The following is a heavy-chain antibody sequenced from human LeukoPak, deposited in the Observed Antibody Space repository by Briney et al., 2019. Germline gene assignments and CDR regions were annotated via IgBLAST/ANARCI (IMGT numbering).Heavy chain of an antibody. D-gene: IGHD3-9*01. V-gene: IGHV1-2*02. CDR1: GYTFTGYY. Sequence: GASMKVSCTASGYTFTGYYMHWVRQAPGQGLEWMGWINPNSGGTNYAQKFQGRVTMTRDTSISTAYMELSRLRSDDTAVYYCARDLLRYFDWSVYFDYWGQGTLVTVSS. CDR2: INPNSGGT. CDR3: ARDLLRYFDWSVYFDY. J-gene: IGHJ4*02.